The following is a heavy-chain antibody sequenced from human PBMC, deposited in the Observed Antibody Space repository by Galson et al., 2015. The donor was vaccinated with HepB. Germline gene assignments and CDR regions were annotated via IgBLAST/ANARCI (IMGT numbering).Heavy chain of an antibody. CDR3: ARYGRDQHFDY. D-gene: IGHD3-10*01. CDR1: GGRVSSTNTA. V-gene: IGHV6-1*01. Sequence: CAISGGRVSSTNTAWYWIRQSPSRGLEGLGRTSYRTKWYNDYEVSVKSRITLNPDTSKNHFSLQMTSVTPEDTAVYYCARYGRDQHFDYWGQGTLVTVSS. CDR2: TSYRTKWYN. J-gene: IGHJ4*02.